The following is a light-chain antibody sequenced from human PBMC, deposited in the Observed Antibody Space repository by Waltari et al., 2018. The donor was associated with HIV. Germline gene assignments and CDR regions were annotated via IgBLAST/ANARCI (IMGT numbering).Light chain of an antibody. J-gene: IGLJ2*01. CDR1: GRHVGGSNY. CDR3: SSYAGSNNLV. V-gene: IGLV2-8*01. CDR2: EVS. Sequence: QSPLTQPPSASGSPGQSVTVSCTATGRHVGGSNYFSWYQQHPGKAPKLMIYEVSKRPSGVPDRFSGSKSGNTASLTVSGLQAEDEADYYCSSYAGSNNLVFGGGTKLTVL.